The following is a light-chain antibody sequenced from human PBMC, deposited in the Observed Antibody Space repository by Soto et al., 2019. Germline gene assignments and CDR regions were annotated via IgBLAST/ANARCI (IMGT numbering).Light chain of an antibody. CDR1: QSVHNNY. J-gene: IGKJ5*01. V-gene: IGKV3-20*01. Sequence: EIVLTQSPGTLSLSPGVRATLSCRASQSVHNNYLAWYQQKPGQAPRLLIYAASXRXXGIPARFSGSGSGTDFTLTISRLEPQDSAVYYCQQYGSSPPITFGQGTRLEIK. CDR2: AAS. CDR3: QQYGSSPPIT.